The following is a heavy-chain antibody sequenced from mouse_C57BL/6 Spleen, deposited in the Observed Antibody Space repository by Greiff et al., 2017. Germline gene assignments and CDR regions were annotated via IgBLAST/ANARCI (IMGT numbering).Heavy chain of an antibody. CDR1: GYTFTSYW. J-gene: IGHJ2*01. CDR3: ARTYYGSIGYFDY. Sequence: QVQLQQPGAELVKPGASVKLSCKASGYTFTSYWMHWVKQRPGQGLEWIGMIHPNSGSTNYNEKFKSKATLTVDKSSSTAYMQLSSLTSEDSAVYYCARTYYGSIGYFDYWGQGTTLTVSS. CDR2: IHPNSGST. V-gene: IGHV1-64*01. D-gene: IGHD1-1*01.